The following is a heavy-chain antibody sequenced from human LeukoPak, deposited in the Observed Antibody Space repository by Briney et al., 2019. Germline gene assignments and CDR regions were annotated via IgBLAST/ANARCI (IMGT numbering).Heavy chain of an antibody. CDR1: GFTFSNYW. Sequence: GGSLRLSCAASGFTFSNYWMHWVRQGPGKGLVWVSRINTDGTSVDYADSVKGRFTTSRDNAKNTLYLQMNSLRVDDTAVYYCARAPRYSGSGGDAFDIWGQGTMVTVSS. D-gene: IGHD5-12*01. J-gene: IGHJ3*02. V-gene: IGHV3-74*01. CDR2: INTDGTSV. CDR3: ARAPRYSGSGGDAFDI.